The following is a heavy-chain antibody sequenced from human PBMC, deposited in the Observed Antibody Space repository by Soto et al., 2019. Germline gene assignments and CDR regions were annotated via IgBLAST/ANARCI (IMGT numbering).Heavy chain of an antibody. CDR1: GFTFRSYS. Sequence: GSLRLSCAASGFTFRSYSMNWVRQAPGQGLEWVSSISSSSTSIYYADSLKGRFTISRDNAKNSLFLQMNSLRAGDTAVYYCARGSTVTSGGRWFDHWGRGTLVTVSS. D-gene: IGHD4-4*01. V-gene: IGHV3-21*01. J-gene: IGHJ5*02. CDR3: ARGSTVTSGGRWFDH. CDR2: ISSSSTSI.